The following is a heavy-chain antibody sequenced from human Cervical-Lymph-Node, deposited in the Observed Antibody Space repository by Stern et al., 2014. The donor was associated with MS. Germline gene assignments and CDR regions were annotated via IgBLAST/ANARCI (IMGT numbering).Heavy chain of an antibody. CDR3: GRGNRSFDP. V-gene: IGHV1-2*02. CDR2: INPNGGDT. Sequence: VQLVESGAEVKKPGASVKVSCKASGYTFTAYLVHWVRQAPGQGLEWMGWINPNGGDTNYAQNFQGRVTMTRDTSISTAYIELTGLRSDDTAVYYCGRGNRSFDPWGQGTLVTVSS. CDR1: GYTFTAYL. D-gene: IGHD1-14*01. J-gene: IGHJ5*02.